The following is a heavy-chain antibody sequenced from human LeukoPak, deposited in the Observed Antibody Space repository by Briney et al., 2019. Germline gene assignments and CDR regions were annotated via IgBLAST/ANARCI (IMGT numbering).Heavy chain of an antibody. V-gene: IGHV4-39*01. CDR3: ARVGCGGDCPFDY. CDR2: IYYTGRT. CDR1: GGSISSCSDY. Sequence: SETLSLICTVSGGSISSCSDYWGWIRQPPGKGLEWIGRIYYTGRTYYNPSLKSRVTISVDTSKNQFSLKLSSVTAADTAVYYCARVGCGGDCPFDYWGQGTLVTVSS. D-gene: IGHD2-21*02. J-gene: IGHJ4*02.